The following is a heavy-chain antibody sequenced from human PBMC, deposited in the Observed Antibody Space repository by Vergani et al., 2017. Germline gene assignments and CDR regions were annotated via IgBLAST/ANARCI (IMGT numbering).Heavy chain of an antibody. D-gene: IGHD2-21*01. CDR3: VREGSYCGSTACRNPSYVYYYHMDG. Sequence: QVQLVESGGGVVQPGRSLRLSCTSSGFTFSTYAMHWVRQAPGKGLEWVAIIYYDGSKKYYADSVKGRFTISRDNSRNTLDLLMSSLGAEDTAIYFCVREGSYCGSTACRNPSYVYYYHMDGWGEGTTVTVSS. J-gene: IGHJ6*03. CDR2: IYYDGSKK. V-gene: IGHV3-33*01. CDR1: GFTFSTYA.